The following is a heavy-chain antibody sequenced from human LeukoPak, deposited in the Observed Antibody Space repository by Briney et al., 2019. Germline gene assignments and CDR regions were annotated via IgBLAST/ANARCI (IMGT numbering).Heavy chain of an antibody. CDR1: GFTFSSYA. CDR3: AKVRTTSLLLWFGELYDY. CDR2: ISGNGGST. Sequence: PGGSLRLSCAASGFTFSSYAMSSVRQAPGKGLEWVSAISGNGGSTYYADSVKGRFTISRDNSKNTLYLQMNSLRAEDTAVYYCAKVRTTSLLLWFGELYDYWGQGTLVTVSS. V-gene: IGHV3-23*01. D-gene: IGHD3-10*01. J-gene: IGHJ4*02.